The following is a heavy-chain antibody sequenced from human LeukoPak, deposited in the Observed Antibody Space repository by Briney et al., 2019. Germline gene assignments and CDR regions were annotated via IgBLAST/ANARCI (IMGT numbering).Heavy chain of an antibody. CDR3: ASLLRFLEWLSKDYGMDV. CDR1: GFTFSSYA. Sequence: GGSLRLSCAASGFTFSSYAMHWVRQAPGKGLEWVAVISYDGSNKYYADSVKGRFTISGDNSKNTLYLQMNSLRAEDTAVYYCASLLRFLEWLSKDYGMDVWGQGTTVTVSS. CDR2: ISYDGSNK. D-gene: IGHD3-3*01. V-gene: IGHV3-30-3*01. J-gene: IGHJ6*02.